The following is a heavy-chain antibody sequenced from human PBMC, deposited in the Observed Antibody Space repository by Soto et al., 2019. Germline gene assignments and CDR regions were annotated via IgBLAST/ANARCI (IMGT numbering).Heavy chain of an antibody. D-gene: IGHD3-22*01. CDR1: GGTFSSYA. CDR2: IIPIFGTA. Sequence: ASVKVSCKASGGTFSSYAISWVRQAPGQGLEWMGGIIPIFGTANYAQKFQGRVTITADESMSTAYMELSSLRSEDTAVYYCGRERDSSGYYFDYGGQGTLVTVSS. J-gene: IGHJ4*02. CDR3: GRERDSSGYYFDY. V-gene: IGHV1-69*13.